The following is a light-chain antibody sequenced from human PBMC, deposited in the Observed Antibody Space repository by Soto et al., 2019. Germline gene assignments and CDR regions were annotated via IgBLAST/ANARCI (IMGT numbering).Light chain of an antibody. Sequence: ELVMTQSPATLSMSPGESATLSCRASQSVSSNLAWYQQKPGQAPRLLIYGASTRATGIPARFSGTGSGTEFTLTITSLQSEDFAVYYCQEYNNWHPITFGGGTKVDIK. V-gene: IGKV3-15*01. J-gene: IGKJ4*01. CDR3: QEYNNWHPIT. CDR1: QSVSSN. CDR2: GAS.